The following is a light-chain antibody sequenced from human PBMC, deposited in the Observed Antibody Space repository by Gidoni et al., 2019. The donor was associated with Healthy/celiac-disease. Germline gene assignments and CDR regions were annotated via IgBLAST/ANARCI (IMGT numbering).Light chain of an antibody. Sequence: QMTQSPSTLSASVGDRVTITCRASQSISSWLAWYQQKPGKAPKLLIYKASSLESGVPSRFSGSGSGTEFTLTISSLQPDDFATYYCQQYNSYSFGPGTKVDIK. V-gene: IGKV1-5*03. J-gene: IGKJ3*01. CDR2: KAS. CDR1: QSISSW. CDR3: QQYNSYS.